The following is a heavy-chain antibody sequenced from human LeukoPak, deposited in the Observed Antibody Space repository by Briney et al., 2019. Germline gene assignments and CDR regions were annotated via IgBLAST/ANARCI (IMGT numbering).Heavy chain of an antibody. CDR3: ARGHYDILTGYHYGMDV. V-gene: IGHV4-4*02. J-gene: IGHJ6*04. D-gene: IGHD3-9*01. CDR2: VYHSGST. CDR1: GGSISSSNW. Sequence: SETLSLTCAVSGGSISSSNWWSWVRQPPGKGLEWLGEVYHSGSTNYNPSLKSRVTISVDKSKNQFSLKLSSVTAADTAVYYCARGHYDILTGYHYGMDVWGKGTTVTVSS.